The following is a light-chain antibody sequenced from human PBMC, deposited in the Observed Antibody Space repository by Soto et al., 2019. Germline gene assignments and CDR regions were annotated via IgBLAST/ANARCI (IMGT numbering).Light chain of an antibody. CDR1: RGIQNY. CDR3: QNYYSAVFT. J-gene: IGKJ3*01. Sequence: DIQMTQSPSSLSASVGDRVTISCRATRGIQNYLAWYQQRPGQVPRLLIYHASTLQSGVPSRFGGSGSGADFTLTISSLQPEDVATYYCQNYYSAVFTFGPGTKVDIK. V-gene: IGKV1-27*01. CDR2: HAS.